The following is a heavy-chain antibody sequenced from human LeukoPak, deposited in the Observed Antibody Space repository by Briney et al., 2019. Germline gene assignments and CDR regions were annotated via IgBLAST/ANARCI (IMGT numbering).Heavy chain of an antibody. Sequence: PSETLSLTCAVYGGSFSGYYWSWIRQPPGKGLEWSGEINHSGSTNYNPSLKSRVTISVDTSKNQFSLKLSSVTAADTAVYYCATLAAAAGIYYYYYMDVWAKGTTVTISS. V-gene: IGHV4-34*01. J-gene: IGHJ6*03. D-gene: IGHD6-13*01. CDR3: ATLAAAAGIYYYYYMDV. CDR1: GGSFSGYY. CDR2: INHSGST.